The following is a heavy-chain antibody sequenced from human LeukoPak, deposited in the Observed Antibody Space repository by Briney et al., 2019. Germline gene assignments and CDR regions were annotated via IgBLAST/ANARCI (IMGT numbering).Heavy chain of an antibody. D-gene: IGHD1-7*01. CDR1: GFTFSNYD. Sequence: PGGSLRLSCAASGFTFSNYDMHWVRQAPGKGLEWVAVISYDGSNKCYADSVKGRFTISRDNSKNTVYLQMNSLRAEDTAVYYCAKDREGTTFDNWGQGTLVTVSS. CDR3: AKDREGTTFDN. V-gene: IGHV3-30*18. J-gene: IGHJ4*02. CDR2: ISYDGSNK.